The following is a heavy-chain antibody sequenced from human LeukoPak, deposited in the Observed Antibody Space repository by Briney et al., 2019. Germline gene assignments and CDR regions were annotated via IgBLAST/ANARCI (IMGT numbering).Heavy chain of an antibody. V-gene: IGHV3-15*01. J-gene: IGHJ4*02. Sequence: GGSLRLSCAASGFTFRNASMSWVRQAPGKGLEWVGRIKSKADGETTDYAAPVKGRFIISRDDSKNTLYLQMNSLRAEDTGAYYCAKEGGYSYGQGYFDHWGQGTLVAVSS. D-gene: IGHD5-18*01. CDR3: AKEGGYSYGQGYFDH. CDR2: IKSKADGETT. CDR1: GFTFRNAS.